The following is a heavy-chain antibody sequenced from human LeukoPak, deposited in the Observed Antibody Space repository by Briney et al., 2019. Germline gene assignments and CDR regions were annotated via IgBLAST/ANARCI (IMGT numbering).Heavy chain of an antibody. CDR1: GGSISSGGYY. D-gene: IGHD1-26*01. J-gene: IGHJ4*02. CDR3: ARPLTRGGTYYV. V-gene: IGHV4-31*03. Sequence: PSETLSLTCTVSGGSISSGGYYWSWLRQHPGKGPEWIGYIYYSGSTYYNPSLKSRVTISVDTSKNQFSLKLSSVTAADTAVYYCARPLTRGGTYYVWGQGTLVTVSS. CDR2: IYYSGST.